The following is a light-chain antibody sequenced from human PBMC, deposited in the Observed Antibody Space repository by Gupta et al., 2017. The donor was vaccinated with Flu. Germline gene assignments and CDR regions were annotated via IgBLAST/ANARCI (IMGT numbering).Light chain of an antibody. CDR3: QQLYTYFS. CDR2: TAS. CDR1: QGINNY. Sequence: DIPLTQSPSFLSASVGDRVTITCRASQGINNYLAWYQQKPEEAPKLMIYTASTDNSGAPRRCSGSGAAKEFTLTSSRQQDEDFDNYYEQQLYTYFSFGHGTKVDI. V-gene: IGKV1-9*01. J-gene: IGKJ3*01.